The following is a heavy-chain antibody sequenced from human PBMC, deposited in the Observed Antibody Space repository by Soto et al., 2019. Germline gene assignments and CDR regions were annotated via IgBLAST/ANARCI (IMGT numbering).Heavy chain of an antibody. CDR2: ISGSGGST. CDR1: GLTFSSYA. D-gene: IGHD3-16*02. CDR3: AKVVQGYLFGGVIVSYYFDD. V-gene: IGHV3-23*01. J-gene: IGHJ4*02. Sequence: GESLRLSWSASGLTFSSYAMSWVRQAPGKGLEWVSAISGSGGSTYYADSVKGRFTISRDNSKNTLYLQMNSLRAEDTAVYYCAKVVQGYLFGGVIVSYYFDDRGQGTPVTVYS.